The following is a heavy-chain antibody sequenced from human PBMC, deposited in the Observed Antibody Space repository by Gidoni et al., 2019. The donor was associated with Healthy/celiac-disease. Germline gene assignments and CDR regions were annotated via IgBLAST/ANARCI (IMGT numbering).Heavy chain of an antibody. Sequence: EVQLVESGGGLVKPGGSLRLSCAASGFPFSRYSMNWVGQAPGKGLEWVSSISSSSSYIYYADSVKGRFTISRDNAKNSLYLQMNSLRAEDTAVYYCARDLSYYYGSGSLYYFDYWGQGTLVTVSS. V-gene: IGHV3-21*01. D-gene: IGHD3-10*01. CDR3: ARDLSYYYGSGSLYYFDY. CDR1: GFPFSRYS. J-gene: IGHJ4*02. CDR2: ISSSSSYI.